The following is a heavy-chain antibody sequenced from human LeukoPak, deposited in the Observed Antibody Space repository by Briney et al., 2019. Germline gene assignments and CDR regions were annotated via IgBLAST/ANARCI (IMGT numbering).Heavy chain of an antibody. CDR2: ISYDGSNI. CDR3: VKITSVTGGDC. J-gene: IGHJ4*02. D-gene: IGHD1-1*01. V-gene: IGHV3-30-3*02. Sequence: GGSLRLSCAASGFTFSSYAMDWVRQAPGKGLEWVAVISYDGSNIFYADSVKGRFTISRDNSKNTLYLQMSSLRAEDTAVYYCVKITSVTGGDCWGQGTRLTVSS. CDR1: GFTFSSYA.